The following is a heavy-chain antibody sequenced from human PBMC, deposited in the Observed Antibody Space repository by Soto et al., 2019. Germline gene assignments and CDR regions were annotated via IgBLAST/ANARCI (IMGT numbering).Heavy chain of an antibody. J-gene: IGHJ5*02. V-gene: IGHV4-31*08. Sequence: SYTLSLTSTVSGGSISSGGYYCSWILQHPGKGLEWIGYIYYSGSTYYNASLKSRVTISVDTSKNQFSRKLSSVTAADTAVYYRATREGGSYNWFDPWRQGTLVTVSS. CDR3: ATREGGSYNWFDP. CDR2: IYYSGST. CDR1: GGSISSGGYY. D-gene: IGHD2-15*01.